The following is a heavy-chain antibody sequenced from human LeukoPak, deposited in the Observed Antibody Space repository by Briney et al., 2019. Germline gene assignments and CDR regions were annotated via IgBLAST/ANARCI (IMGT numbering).Heavy chain of an antibody. CDR2: INPNSGGT. V-gene: IGHV1-2*02. Sequence: ASVKVSCKASGYTFTGYYMHWVRQAPGQGLEWMGWINPNSGGTNYAQKFQGRVTMTRDTSISTAYVELSRLRSDDTAVYYCARDPYYDFWSGVFDPWGQGTLVTVSS. CDR3: ARDPYYDFWSGVFDP. J-gene: IGHJ5*02. CDR1: GYTFTGYY. D-gene: IGHD3-3*01.